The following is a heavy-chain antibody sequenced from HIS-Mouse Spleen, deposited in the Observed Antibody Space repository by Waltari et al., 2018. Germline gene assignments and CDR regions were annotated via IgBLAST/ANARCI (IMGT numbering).Heavy chain of an antibody. J-gene: IGHJ4*02. V-gene: IGHV2-70*15. D-gene: IGHD6-19*01. CDR3: ARIAEGYTSGWYAFDY. Sequence: QVTLRESGPALVKPTQTLTLTCTFSGFSLSTSGMCVSWIRQPPGKALEWLARIDWDDDKYYSTSLKTRLTISRDTSKNQVVLTMTNMDPLDTATYYCARIAEGYTSGWYAFDYWGQGTLVTVPS. CDR2: IDWDDDK. CDR1: GFSLSTSGMC.